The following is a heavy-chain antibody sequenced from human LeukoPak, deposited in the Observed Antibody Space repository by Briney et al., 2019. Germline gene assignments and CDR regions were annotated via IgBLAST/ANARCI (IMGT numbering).Heavy chain of an antibody. CDR1: GGSFSGYY. Sequence: SETLSLTCAVYGGSFSGYYWSWIRQPPGKGLEWIGEINHSGSTNYNPSLKSRVTISVDTSKNQFSLKLSSVTAADTAVYYCARGPRRIQLWFRGWFDPWGQGTLVTVSS. CDR2: INHSGST. V-gene: IGHV4-34*01. CDR3: ARGPRRIQLWFRGWFDP. J-gene: IGHJ5*02. D-gene: IGHD5-18*01.